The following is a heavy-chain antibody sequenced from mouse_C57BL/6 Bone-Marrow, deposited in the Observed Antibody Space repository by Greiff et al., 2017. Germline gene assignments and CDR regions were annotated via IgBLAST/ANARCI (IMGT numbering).Heavy chain of an antibody. Sequence: QVQLQQPGAELVKPGASVKMSCKASGYTFTSYWITWVKQRPGQGLEWIGDIYPGSGSTNYNEKFKSKATLTVDTSSSTAYMQLSSLTSEDSAVYYCAREWVYYGNFPFAYWGQGTLVTVSA. D-gene: IGHD2-1*01. CDR2: IYPGSGST. CDR1: GYTFTSYW. CDR3: AREWVYYGNFPFAY. J-gene: IGHJ3*01. V-gene: IGHV1-55*01.